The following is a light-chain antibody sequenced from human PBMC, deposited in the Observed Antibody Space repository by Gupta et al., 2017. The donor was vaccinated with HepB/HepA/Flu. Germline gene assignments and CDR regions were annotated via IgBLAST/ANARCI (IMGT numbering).Light chain of an antibody. CDR3: QQYGSSQYT. Sequence: EIVLKQSPGTLSLSPGERASLSCRASQSVPRGYLAWYQQKLGQAPRLLIYSVSSRAAGIPDRFNGRGSETDFTLTISRLEPEDFAVYYCQQYGSSQYTFGQGTRLEIK. CDR2: SVS. CDR1: QSVPRGY. V-gene: IGKV3-20*01. J-gene: IGKJ2*01.